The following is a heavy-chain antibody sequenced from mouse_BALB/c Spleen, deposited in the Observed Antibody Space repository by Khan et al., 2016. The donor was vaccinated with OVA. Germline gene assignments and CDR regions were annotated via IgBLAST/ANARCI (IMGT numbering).Heavy chain of an antibody. D-gene: IGHD1-1*01. J-gene: IGHJ3*01. CDR3: TSHGSTSWFAY. CDR2: IDPFNGGS. CDR1: FYSFPSYY. V-gene: IGHV1-31*01. Sequence: VQLQQPGPELMKPSPSVKISFKASFYSFPSYYIHWVKQSLGKTLEWIGYIDPFNGGSTYNQKFKGKATLTVDESSSTAYIHFSSLTSEDSAFYYCTSHGSTSWFAYWGQGTLVTVSA.